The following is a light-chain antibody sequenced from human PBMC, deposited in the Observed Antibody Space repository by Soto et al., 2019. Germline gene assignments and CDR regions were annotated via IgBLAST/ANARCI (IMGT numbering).Light chain of an antibody. CDR3: QHYHGYPFT. Sequence: DIQMTQSPSTLSASVGARVTITCRASQSVNTWLAWYQQKPGKAPVLLIYDASSLKSGVPSRFSGSGSGTEFTLTITSLQPDDFAIYYCQHYHGYPFTCGPGTKVDIK. CDR1: QSVNTW. CDR2: DAS. J-gene: IGKJ3*01. V-gene: IGKV1-5*01.